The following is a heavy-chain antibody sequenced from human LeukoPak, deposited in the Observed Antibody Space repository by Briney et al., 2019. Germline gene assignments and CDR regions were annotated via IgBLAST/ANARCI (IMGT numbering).Heavy chain of an antibody. D-gene: IGHD3-22*01. V-gene: IGHV3-21*06. CDR2: ISPGSDFT. CDR1: GSFFGDFG. J-gene: IGHJ4*02. Sequence: PGGSLRLSCAASGSFFGDFGMNWVRHSPGKGLEWVSSISPGSDFTYYADSMKGRFTISRDNAKSSLYLQMNSLRADDTAVYYCARGDSAPYFLPSRLPYWGQGILVTVPS. CDR3: ARGDSAPYFLPSRLPY.